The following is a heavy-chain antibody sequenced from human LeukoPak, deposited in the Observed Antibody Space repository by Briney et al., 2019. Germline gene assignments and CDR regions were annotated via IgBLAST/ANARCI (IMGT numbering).Heavy chain of an antibody. D-gene: IGHD3-10*01. CDR3: ARVEGNKYGSASYSYYYYGMDV. Sequence: ASVKVSCKASGYTFTSYGISCVRQAPGQGLEWMGWINSYNGNTNYAQKSQGRVTMTTDTSTSTAYMELRSLRSDDTAVYYCARVEGNKYGSASYSYYYYGMDVWGQGTTVTVSS. CDR1: GYTFTSYG. CDR2: INSYNGNT. V-gene: IGHV1-18*01. J-gene: IGHJ6*02.